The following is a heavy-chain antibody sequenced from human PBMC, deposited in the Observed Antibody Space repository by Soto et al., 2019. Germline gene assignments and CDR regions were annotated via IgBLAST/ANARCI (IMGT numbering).Heavy chain of an antibody. J-gene: IGHJ3*02. Sequence: ASVKVSCKASGYTFSSYYMHWVRQAPGQGLEWMGMINPSGSSTNYAQKFQGRVTMTRDTSTSTAYMELSSLRSEDMAVYYCARGTSGYTYAFDIWGQGTMVTVSS. D-gene: IGHD3-3*01. CDR2: INPSGSST. CDR1: GYTFSSYY. CDR3: ARGTSGYTYAFDI. V-gene: IGHV1-46*03.